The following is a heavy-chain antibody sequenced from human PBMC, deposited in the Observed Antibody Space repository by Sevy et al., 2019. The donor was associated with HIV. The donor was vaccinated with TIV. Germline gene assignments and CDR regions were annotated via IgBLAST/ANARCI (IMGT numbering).Heavy chain of an antibody. CDR3: ARQYYYGSGRIFYYGMDV. CDR1: GFTFSNYW. J-gene: IGHJ6*02. Sequence: GGSLRLSCAASGFTFSNYWMHWVRQDPGKGLVWVSRIDSDDGSTTYADSVKGQFTISRDNAKKTLFLQMNSLRAEDTAVYYCARQYYYGSGRIFYYGMDVWGQGTTVTVSS. CDR2: IDSDDGST. D-gene: IGHD3-10*01. V-gene: IGHV3-74*01.